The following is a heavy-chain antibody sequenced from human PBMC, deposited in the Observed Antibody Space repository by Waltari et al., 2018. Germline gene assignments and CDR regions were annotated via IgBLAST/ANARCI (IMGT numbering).Heavy chain of an antibody. Sequence: QLQLQESGPRLVRPSETLSLICRVSGVSITSNRHYWAWIRQSPGQGLEWFGTVSYSGTTYFSPSLKSRVSVSRDTSKNQVSLILGSVTAADMAVYYCATYIGASVGTAAFDVWGQGTMVTVSS. CDR1: GVSITSNRHY. V-gene: IGHV4-39*01. CDR2: VSYSGTT. J-gene: IGHJ3*01. CDR3: ATYIGASVGTAAFDV. D-gene: IGHD5-12*01.